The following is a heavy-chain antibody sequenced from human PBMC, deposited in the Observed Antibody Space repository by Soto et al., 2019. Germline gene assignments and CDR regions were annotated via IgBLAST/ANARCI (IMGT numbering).Heavy chain of an antibody. CDR1: GFTFSSYG. Sequence: QVQLVESGGGVVQPGRSLRLSCAASGFTFSSYGMHWVRQAPGKGLEWVAVIWYDGSNKYYADSVKGRFTISRDNSKNTLYLQMNSLRAEDTAVYYCASYSSSWYFGAFDIWGQGTMVTVSS. D-gene: IGHD6-13*01. CDR2: IWYDGSNK. J-gene: IGHJ3*02. V-gene: IGHV3-33*01. CDR3: ASYSSSWYFGAFDI.